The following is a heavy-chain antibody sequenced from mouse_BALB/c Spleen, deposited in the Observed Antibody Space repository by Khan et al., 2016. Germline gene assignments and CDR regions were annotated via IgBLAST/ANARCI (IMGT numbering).Heavy chain of an antibody. D-gene: IGHD1-1*01. CDR2: INTNTGEP. V-gene: IGHV9-3*02. CDR1: GYTFTNYG. CDR3: AYDYYGSNCFAY. J-gene: IGHJ3*01. Sequence: QIQLVQSGPELKKPGETVKISCKAPGYTFTNYGMNWVKQAPGKGLKWMGWINTNTGEPTYAAEFKGRFAFSLETSASTAYLQINNLKNEDTATYYCAYDYYGSNCFAYWGQGTLVTVSA.